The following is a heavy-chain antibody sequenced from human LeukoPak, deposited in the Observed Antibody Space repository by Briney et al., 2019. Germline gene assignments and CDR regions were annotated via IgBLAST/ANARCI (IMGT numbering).Heavy chain of an antibody. D-gene: IGHD6-13*01. Sequence: GGSLRLSCAASGFTFSSYGMHWVRQAPGKGLEWVAFIRYDGSNKYNADSVKGRFTISRDNSKNTLYLQMNSLRAEDTAVYYCASPRGKSSSWTSTFDYWGQGTLVTVSS. V-gene: IGHV3-30*02. J-gene: IGHJ4*02. CDR1: GFTFSSYG. CDR3: ASPRGKSSSWTSTFDY. CDR2: IRYDGSNK.